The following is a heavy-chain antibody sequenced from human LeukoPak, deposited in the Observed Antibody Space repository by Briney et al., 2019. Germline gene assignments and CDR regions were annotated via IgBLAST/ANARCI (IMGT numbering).Heavy chain of an antibody. V-gene: IGHV3-53*01. CDR2: IYSGGST. CDR1: GFTVSSNY. Sequence: GGSLRLSCAASGFTVSSNYMSWVRQAPGKGLEWVSVIYSGGSTYYADSVKGRFTISRDNSKNTLYLQMNSPRAEDTAVYYCAFEDPDTSGYWGQGTLVTVSS. J-gene: IGHJ4*02. CDR3: AFEDPDTSGY. D-gene: IGHD5-18*01.